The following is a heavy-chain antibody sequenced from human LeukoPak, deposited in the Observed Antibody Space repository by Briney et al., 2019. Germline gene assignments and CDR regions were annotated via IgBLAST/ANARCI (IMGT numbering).Heavy chain of an antibody. D-gene: IGHD4-23*01. V-gene: IGHV3-30-3*01. CDR3: ARDNSDGYNYFDY. J-gene: IGHJ4*02. CDR1: GFTFSSYA. CDR2: ISYDGSNK. Sequence: GRSLRLSCAASGFTFSSYAMHWVRQAPGKGLEWVAVISYDGSNKYYADSVKGRFTISRDNSKNTLYLQMNSLRAEDTVVYYCARDNSDGYNYFDYWGQGTLVTVSS.